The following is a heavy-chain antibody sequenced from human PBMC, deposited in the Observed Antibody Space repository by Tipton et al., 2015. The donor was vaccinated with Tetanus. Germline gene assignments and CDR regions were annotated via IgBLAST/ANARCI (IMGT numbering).Heavy chain of an antibody. D-gene: IGHD2-2*01. J-gene: IGHJ6*02. V-gene: IGHV3-9*01. CDR2: IYWGSNRK. CDR1: GLDLQDFA. Sequence: RSLRLSCIATGLDLQDFAMHWVRQVPGKGLEWVSGIYWGSNRKDYAASVKGRFTISRDNARNSLYLEMNSLKSEDTALYYCTKDLSPGGADVWGQGTTVTVS. CDR3: TKDLSPGGADV.